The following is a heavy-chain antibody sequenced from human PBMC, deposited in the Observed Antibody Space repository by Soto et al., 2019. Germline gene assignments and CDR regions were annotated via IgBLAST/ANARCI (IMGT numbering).Heavy chain of an antibody. V-gene: IGHV3-15*07. J-gene: IGHJ6*02. Sequence: EVQLVESGGGLVQPGGSLRLSCAASGFTFSNAWMNWVRQAPGKGLEWVGRIKSKTDGGTTDYAAPVKGRFTISRDDSKNTLYLQMNSLKTEDTAVYYCTTDYGDYVAYYYGMDVWGQGTTVTVSS. CDR1: GFTFSNAW. CDR2: IKSKTDGGTT. D-gene: IGHD4-17*01. CDR3: TTDYGDYVAYYYGMDV.